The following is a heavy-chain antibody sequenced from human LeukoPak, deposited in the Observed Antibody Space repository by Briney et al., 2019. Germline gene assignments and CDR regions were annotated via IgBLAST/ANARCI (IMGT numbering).Heavy chain of an antibody. J-gene: IGHJ4*02. CDR3: ARRIFGSSGYYGNFDY. Sequence: SETLSLTCSVSGDSIRNYYWSWIRQPAGKGLEWIGRIYTSGTTDYNPSLKSRVTISVDTSKNQFSLKLSSVTAADTAVYYCARRIFGSSGYYGNFDYWGQGTLVTVSS. D-gene: IGHD3-22*01. V-gene: IGHV4-4*07. CDR2: IYTSGTT. CDR1: GDSIRNYY.